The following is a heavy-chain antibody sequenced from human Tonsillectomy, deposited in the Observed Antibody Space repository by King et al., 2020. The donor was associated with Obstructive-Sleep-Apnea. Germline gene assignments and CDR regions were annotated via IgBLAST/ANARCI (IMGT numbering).Heavy chain of an antibody. J-gene: IGHJ3*02. CDR3: ARGRDILTEDAFDI. Sequence: QMQESGPGLVKPSETLSLTCIVSGGFIINSNYYWGWIRQPPGKGLQWIGNIYYSGSTYYNPSLKSRVTISFDTSKNQFSLRLSSLTAADRAVYYCARGRDILTEDAFDIWGQGTMVTVSS. CDR1: GGFIINSNYY. D-gene: IGHD3-9*01. CDR2: IYYSGST. V-gene: IGHV4-39*07.